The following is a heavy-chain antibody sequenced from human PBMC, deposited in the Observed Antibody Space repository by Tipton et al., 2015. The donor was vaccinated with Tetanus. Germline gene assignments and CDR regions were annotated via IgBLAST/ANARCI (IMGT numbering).Heavy chain of an antibody. CDR1: GGSIRGGTFY. Sequence: TLSLTCTVSGGSIRGGTFYWGWLRQPPGKGLEWIGSIYESGDTYYIPSLKSRVTISVDTSKNRFYLNLNAMAAAETGVYYCARHQSGYFTPLDYGGQVNLVTVSS. CDR2: IYESGDT. J-gene: IGHJ4*02. V-gene: IGHV4-39*01. D-gene: IGHD3-3*01. CDR3: ARHQSGYFTPLDY.